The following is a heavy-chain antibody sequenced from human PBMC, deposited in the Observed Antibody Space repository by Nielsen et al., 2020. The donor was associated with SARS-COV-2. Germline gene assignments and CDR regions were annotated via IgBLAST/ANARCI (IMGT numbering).Heavy chain of an antibody. D-gene: IGHD3-9*01. V-gene: IGHV3-11*06. CDR3: ARRNILDY. CDR2: ISSTFYI. Sequence: GGSLRLSCAASGFMFSDYYVSWIRQAPGKGLEWISYISSTFYINYADSVRGRFTISRDNAKNIVYLQMNSLRVEDTAVYYCARRNILDYWGQGTLVTVSS. CDR1: GFMFSDYY. J-gene: IGHJ4*02.